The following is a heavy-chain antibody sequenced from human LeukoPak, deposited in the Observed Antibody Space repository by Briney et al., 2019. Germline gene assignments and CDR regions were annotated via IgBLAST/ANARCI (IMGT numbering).Heavy chain of an antibody. CDR3: AKSAAKRWLQLYFDY. V-gene: IGHV3-9*01. D-gene: IGHD5-24*01. CDR1: GFTFDEYA. CDR2: ISWNSGSI. J-gene: IGHJ4*02. Sequence: GGSLGLSCAASGFTFDEYAMHWVRQAPGKGLEWVSGISWNSGSIGYADSVKGRFTISRDNAKNSLYLQMNSLRAEDTALYYCAKSAAKRWLQLYFDYWGQGTLVTVSS.